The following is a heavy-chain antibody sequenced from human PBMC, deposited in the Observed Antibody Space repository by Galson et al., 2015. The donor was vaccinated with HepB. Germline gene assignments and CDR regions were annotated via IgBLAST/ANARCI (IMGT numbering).Heavy chain of an antibody. CDR3: ARGGYDSGWSYIWFDP. Sequence: SETLSLTCSVSGGSINSYYWNWIRQPPGKGLEWIGYIYYSGTTNYNPSLKSRVTISIDTSKNQFSLRLSSVTAADTGVYYCARGGYDSGWSYIWFDPWGQGTLVTVSS. J-gene: IGHJ5*02. D-gene: IGHD6-19*01. V-gene: IGHV4-59*08. CDR2: IYYSGTT. CDR1: GGSINSYY.